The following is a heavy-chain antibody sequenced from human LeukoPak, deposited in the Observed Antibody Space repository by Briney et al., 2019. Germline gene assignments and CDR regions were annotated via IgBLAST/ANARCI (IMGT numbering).Heavy chain of an antibody. CDR1: GGSISSSSYY. CDR3: ARLVNYYGSGKYYFDY. CDR2: IYYSGST. Sequence: SETLSLTCTVSGGSISSSSYYWGWIRQPPGKGLEWIGSIYYSGSTYYNPSLKSRVTISVDTSKNQFSLKLSSVTAADTAVYYCARLVNYYGSGKYYFDYWGQGTLVTVSS. V-gene: IGHV4-39*07. D-gene: IGHD3-10*01. J-gene: IGHJ4*02.